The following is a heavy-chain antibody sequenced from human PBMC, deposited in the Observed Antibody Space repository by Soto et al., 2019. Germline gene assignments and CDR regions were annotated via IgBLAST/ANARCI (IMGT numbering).Heavy chain of an antibody. D-gene: IGHD6-19*01. V-gene: IGHV3-23*01. CDR1: AFTFSSHA. CDR2: IKGSGGRT. J-gene: IGHJ4*01. CDR3: AKDLQFSGWLSGDNFDY. Sequence: EVQLLESGGGLVQPGGSLRLSCAASAFTFSSHAMSWVRQTPGKGLECVASIKGSGGRTYYEDSVKGRFTISRDKTKSTLYLQMTSLRAEDTAVDDCAKDLQFSGWLSGDNFDYWGQGTKVTVSS.